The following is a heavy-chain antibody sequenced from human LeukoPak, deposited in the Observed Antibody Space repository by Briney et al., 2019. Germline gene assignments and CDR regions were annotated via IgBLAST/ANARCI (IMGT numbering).Heavy chain of an antibody. CDR3: AKGGYNWFDP. Sequence: GGSLRLSCAASGFTFSDYYMSWIRQAPGKGLEWVSAISGSGGSTYYADSVKGRFTISRDNSKNTLYLQMSSLRAEDTAVYYCAKGGYNWFDPWGQGTLVTVSS. CDR1: GFTFSDYY. V-gene: IGHV3-23*01. CDR2: ISGSGGST. J-gene: IGHJ5*02.